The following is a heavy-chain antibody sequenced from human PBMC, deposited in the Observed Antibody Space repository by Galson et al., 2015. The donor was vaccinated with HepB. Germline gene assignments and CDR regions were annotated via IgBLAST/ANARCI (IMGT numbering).Heavy chain of an antibody. J-gene: IGHJ4*02. CDR1: GYTFTSYG. V-gene: IGHV1-18*04. CDR2: ISAYNGNT. Sequence: SVKVSCKASGYTFTSYGISWVRQAPGQRLEWMGWISAYNGNTNYAQKLQGRVTMTTDTSTSTAYMELRSLRSDDTAVYYCARDDIAVAGTKRPSLYWGQGTLVTVSS. D-gene: IGHD6-19*01. CDR3: ARDDIAVAGTKRPSLY.